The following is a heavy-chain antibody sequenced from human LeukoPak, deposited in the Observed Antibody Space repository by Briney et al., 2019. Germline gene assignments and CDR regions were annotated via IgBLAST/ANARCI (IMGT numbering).Heavy chain of an antibody. D-gene: IGHD1-26*01. V-gene: IGHV4-39*07. CDR1: GGSISSSSYY. CDR3: ARVAGATSRRGYYYYYMDV. Sequence: SETLSLTCTVSGGSISSSSYYWGWIRQPPGKGLEWIGEINHSGSTNYNPSLKSRVTISVDTSKNQFSLKLSSVTAADTAVYYCARVAGATSRRGYYYYYMDVWGKGTTVTVSS. J-gene: IGHJ6*03. CDR2: INHSGST.